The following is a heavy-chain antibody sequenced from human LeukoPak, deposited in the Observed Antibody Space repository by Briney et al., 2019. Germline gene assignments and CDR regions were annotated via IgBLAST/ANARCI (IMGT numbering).Heavy chain of an antibody. CDR1: GFTFSSYG. J-gene: IGHJ3*01. Sequence: GGSLRLSCAASGFTFSSYGMHWVRQAPGKGLEWVAYIRSDGSKEYHADSVKGRFVISRDNSKKILYLQMNSLRAEDTAMYYCAKEAGLFDVWGQGTMVTVSS. V-gene: IGHV3-30*02. CDR3: AKEAGLFDV. CDR2: IRSDGSKE.